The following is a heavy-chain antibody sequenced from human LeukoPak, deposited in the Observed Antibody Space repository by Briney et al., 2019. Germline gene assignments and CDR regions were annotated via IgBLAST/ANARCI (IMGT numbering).Heavy chain of an antibody. CDR2: IYTSGST. CDR1: GGSISSGSYY. Sequence: SQTLSLTCTVSGGSISSGSYYWNWIPRPAGKGLEWIGRIYTSGSTDYNPSLKSRVTLSVDTSKNQFSLKPSSVTAADTAVYYCARWGDLYWYFDLWGRGTLVTVSS. V-gene: IGHV4-61*02. CDR3: ARWGDLYWYFDL. D-gene: IGHD2-21*02. J-gene: IGHJ2*01.